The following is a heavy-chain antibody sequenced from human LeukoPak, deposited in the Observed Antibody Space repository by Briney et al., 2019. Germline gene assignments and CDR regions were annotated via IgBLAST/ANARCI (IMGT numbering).Heavy chain of an antibody. Sequence: SQTLSLTCTVSGGSISSSNYYWNWIRQPAGKGLEWIGRIYTSGSTKYNPSLKSRVTISVDTSKKQFSLKLTSVTAADTAVYYCARDGYGGIDYWGQGILVTVSS. CDR1: GGSISSSNYY. J-gene: IGHJ4*02. CDR3: ARDGYGGIDY. CDR2: IYTSGST. D-gene: IGHD4-23*01. V-gene: IGHV4-61*02.